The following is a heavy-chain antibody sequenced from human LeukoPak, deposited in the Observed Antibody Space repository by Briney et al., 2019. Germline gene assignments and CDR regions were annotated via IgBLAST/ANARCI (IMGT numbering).Heavy chain of an antibody. V-gene: IGHV4-4*07. J-gene: IGHJ4*02. CDR1: GDSISSYY. D-gene: IGHD1-26*01. Sequence: SETLSLTCTVSGDSISSYYWSWIRHPAGKGLEWIGRIHPSGSTNYNPSLKSRVTLSVDTSKNQFSLKLSSVTAADTAVYYCARGPHSGSFLFDYWGQGTLVTVSS. CDR3: ARGPHSGSFLFDY. CDR2: IHPSGST.